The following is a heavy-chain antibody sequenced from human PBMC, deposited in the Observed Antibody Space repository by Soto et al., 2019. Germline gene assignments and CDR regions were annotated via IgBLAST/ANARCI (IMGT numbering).Heavy chain of an antibody. CDR3: ARSDIVPRLCMYPYAY. D-gene: IGHD6-6*01. CDR2: IYYDGST. Sequence: QLQLQESGPGLVKPSETLSLTCTVSGASISSSSFYWGWIRQPPGKGLESIANIYYDGSTYYNPSPKSRVTLSVDTSKHQFSLKLSPVTAADTAAYYCARSDIVPRLCMYPYAYWGQGSLVTVSS. CDR1: GASISSSSFY. J-gene: IGHJ4*02. V-gene: IGHV4-39*01.